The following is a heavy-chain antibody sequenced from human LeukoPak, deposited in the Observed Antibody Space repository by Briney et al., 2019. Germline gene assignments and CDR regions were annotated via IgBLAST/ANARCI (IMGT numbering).Heavy chain of an antibody. CDR2: ISAYNGNT. CDR3: AREYSSSSLDS. D-gene: IGHD6-6*01. CDR1: GYTFTSYG. J-gene: IGHJ5*01. Sequence: ASVKVSCKASGYTFTSYGISWVRQAPGQGLEWMGWISAYNGNTNYAQKLQGRVTMTTDTSTSTVYMELRSLRSDDTAVYYCAREYSSSSLDSWGQGTLVTVSS. V-gene: IGHV1-18*01.